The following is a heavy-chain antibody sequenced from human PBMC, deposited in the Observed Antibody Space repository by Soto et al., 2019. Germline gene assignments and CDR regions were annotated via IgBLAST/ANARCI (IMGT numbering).Heavy chain of an antibody. CDR2: IYHSGST. J-gene: IGHJ4*02. Sequence: QVQLQESGPGLVKPSGTLSLTCAVSGGSISNNNWWSWVRQPPGKGLEWTGEIYHSGSTNYNPPLQSRVTISVAKSKNQFSLKRSSGTAADTAVYYCASNFDYWGQGTLVTVSS. CDR1: GGSISNNNW. V-gene: IGHV4-4*02. CDR3: ASNFDY.